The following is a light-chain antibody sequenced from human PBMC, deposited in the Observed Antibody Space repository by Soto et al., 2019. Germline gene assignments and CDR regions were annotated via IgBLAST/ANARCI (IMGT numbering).Light chain of an antibody. J-gene: IGKJ1*01. CDR1: QSVSSSY. Sequence: ESVLTQSPGILSLSPGERATLSCRASQSVSSSYLDWYQQKPGQAPRRLIYGASSRATGIPDRFSGSGSGTDFTITISRLEPEDFAVYYCQQYDSSPPTWTFGQGTKVEIK. V-gene: IGKV3-20*01. CDR3: QQYDSSPPTWT. CDR2: GAS.